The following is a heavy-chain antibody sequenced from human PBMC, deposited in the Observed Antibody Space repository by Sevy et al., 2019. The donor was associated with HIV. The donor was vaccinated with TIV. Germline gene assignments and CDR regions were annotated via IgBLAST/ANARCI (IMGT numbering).Heavy chain of an antibody. V-gene: IGHV3-23*01. D-gene: IGHD2-8*01. J-gene: IGHJ4*02. CDR2: LFFGCGKV. CDR1: GFTFSKYS. CDR3: AREGCTKPHDY. Sequence: GGSLRLSCAASGFTFSKYSMSWVRQPPGKGLEWVSTLFFGCGKVNYADSVKGRFTMSRDNSKSSVYLQMNNLRPEDTAVYYCAREGCTKPHDYWGQGTLVTVSS.